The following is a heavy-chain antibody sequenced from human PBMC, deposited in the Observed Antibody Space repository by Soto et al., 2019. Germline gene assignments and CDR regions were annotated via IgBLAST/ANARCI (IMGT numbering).Heavy chain of an antibody. Sequence: QVQLQESGPGLVKPSETLSLTCSVSGGPISRYHWSWIRQTPGKGLEWIGYIHYSGYTNYNPPLRSRITISVDTSRNQFSLRLSSVTAADTAVYYCAGDRNNRVWYKYWGPGTLVTVSS. D-gene: IGHD6-19*01. CDR1: GGPISRYH. J-gene: IGHJ4*02. V-gene: IGHV4-59*01. CDR3: AGDRNNRVWYKY. CDR2: IHYSGYT.